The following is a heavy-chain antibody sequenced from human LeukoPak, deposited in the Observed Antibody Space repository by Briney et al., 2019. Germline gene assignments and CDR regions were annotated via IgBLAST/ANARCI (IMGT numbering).Heavy chain of an antibody. V-gene: IGHV7-4-1*02. CDR2: INTNTGNP. CDR3: ARDAPSYYYYYMDV. Sequence: ASVKVSCKASGYTFTSYGISWVRQAPGQGLEWMGWINTNTGNPTYAQGFTGRFVFSLDTSVSTAYLQISSLKAEDTAVYYCARDAPSYYYYYMDVWGKGTTVTVSS. J-gene: IGHJ6*03. CDR1: GYTFTSYG.